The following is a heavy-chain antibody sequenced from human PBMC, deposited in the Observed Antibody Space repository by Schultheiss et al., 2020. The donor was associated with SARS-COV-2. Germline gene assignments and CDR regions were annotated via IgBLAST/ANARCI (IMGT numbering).Heavy chain of an antibody. CDR3: ASLIFDSAWSGLGVGAFDI. CDR2: IYYSGNT. V-gene: IGHV4-59*01. Sequence: SETLSLTCAVYGGSFSGYYWSWTRQPPGKGLEWIGYIYYSGNTNYNPSLKSRVTISVDTSKNQFSLKLSSVTAADTAVYYCASLIFDSAWSGLGVGAFDIWGQGTMVTVSS. CDR1: GGSFSGYY. J-gene: IGHJ3*02. D-gene: IGHD3-3*01.